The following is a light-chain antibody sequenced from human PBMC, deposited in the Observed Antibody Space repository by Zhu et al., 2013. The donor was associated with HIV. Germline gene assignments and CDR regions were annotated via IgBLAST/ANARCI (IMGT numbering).Light chain of an antibody. CDR1: QSINNW. Sequence: DIQMSQSPSTLSASVGDTITITCRASQSINNWVVWYQQKPGKAPQLLIYGASTLEGGVPSRFSGSGSGAEFTLTISSLQPEDFTTYYCHQSYTYPFTFGPGT. J-gene: IGKJ3*01. V-gene: IGKV1-5*01. CDR3: HQSYTYPFT. CDR2: GAS.